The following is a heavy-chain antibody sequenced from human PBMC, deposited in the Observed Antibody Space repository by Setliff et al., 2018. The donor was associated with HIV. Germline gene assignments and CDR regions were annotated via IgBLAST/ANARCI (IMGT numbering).Heavy chain of an antibody. D-gene: IGHD3-10*01. V-gene: IGHV4-30-4*08. J-gene: IGHJ4*02. CDR2: SYYSGSA. CDR3: ARWTYHHASGSYRGKFDY. CDR1: DGYISDGDYY. Sequence: SETLSLTCTVSDGYISDGDYYWTWIRQPPGKGLEWIGHSYYSGSAHYNASLKSRVTMSVDMSNNQFSLKLRSVTAADTAVYYCARWTYHHASGSYRGKFDYWGQGTLVTVSS.